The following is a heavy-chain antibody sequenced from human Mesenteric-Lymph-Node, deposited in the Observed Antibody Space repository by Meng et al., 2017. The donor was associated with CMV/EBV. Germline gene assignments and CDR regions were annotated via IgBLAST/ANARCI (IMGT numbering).Heavy chain of an antibody. J-gene: IGHJ6*02. CDR3: ARDRCSGGMCYSPYYFGMDV. D-gene: IGHD2-15*01. Sequence: GESLKISCAASGFTVSRNYMNWVRQAPGKGLEWVSVIFSGDTTYYADSVEGRFTISRDNSKNTLYLQMNSLRPEDTAVYYCARDRCSGGMCYSPYYFGMDVWGQGTMVTVSS. CDR1: GFTVSRNY. V-gene: IGHV3-53*05. CDR2: IFSGDTT.